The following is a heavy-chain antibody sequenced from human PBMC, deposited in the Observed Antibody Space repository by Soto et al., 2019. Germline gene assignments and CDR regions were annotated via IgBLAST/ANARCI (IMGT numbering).Heavy chain of an antibody. CDR3: RQTYPPSGFLA. CDR2: VGTGGGT. D-gene: IGHD3-22*01. Sequence: GGSLRLSCAASGFTFSTYAMTWVRQAPGKGLEWVSTVGTGGGTNYADSVKGRFTISRDNSKNTLYLQMDSLRAEDTALYYCRQTYPPSGFLAWGQGTLVTVSS. V-gene: IGHV3-23*01. J-gene: IGHJ5*02. CDR1: GFTFSTYA.